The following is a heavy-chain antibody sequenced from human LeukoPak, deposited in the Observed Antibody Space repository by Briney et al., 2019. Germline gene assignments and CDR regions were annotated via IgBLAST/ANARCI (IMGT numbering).Heavy chain of an antibody. CDR2: INHSGST. CDR1: GGSFSGYY. D-gene: IGHD3-16*02. V-gene: IGHV4-34*01. Sequence: SETLSLTCAVYGGSFSGYYSSWIRHPPGKGRECIGQINHSGSTNYKPSLKSRVTISVETSKSQFSLKLSSVTAADTGVYYCASLFNVRYYYYYMDVWGKGTTVTVSS. J-gene: IGHJ6*03. CDR3: ASLFNVRYYYYYMDV.